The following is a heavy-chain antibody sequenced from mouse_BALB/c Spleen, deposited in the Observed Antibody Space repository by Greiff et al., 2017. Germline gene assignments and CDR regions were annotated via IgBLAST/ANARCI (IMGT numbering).Heavy chain of an antibody. J-gene: IGHJ3*01. Sequence: EVQLQQSGPELVKPGASVKISCKASGYSFTGYYMHWVKQSHVKSLEWIGRINPYNGATSYNQNFKDKASLTVDKSSSTAYMELHSLTSEDSAVYYCARWGSSWFAYWGQGTLVTVSA. V-gene: IGHV1-26*01. CDR3: ARWGSSWFAY. CDR1: GYSFTGYY. D-gene: IGHD1-1*02. CDR2: INPYNGAT.